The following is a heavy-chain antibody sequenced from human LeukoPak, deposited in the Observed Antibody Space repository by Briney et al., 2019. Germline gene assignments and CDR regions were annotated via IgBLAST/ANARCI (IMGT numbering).Heavy chain of an antibody. D-gene: IGHD5-18*01. CDR2: INHSGST. J-gene: IGHJ2*01. CDR3: ARGVYNYGSDCYFDL. V-gene: IGHV4-34*01. CDR1: GGSFSGYY. Sequence: SETPSLTCAVYGGSFSGYYWSWIRQPPGKGLEWIGEINHSGSTNYNPSLKSRVTISVDTSKNQFSLKLTSVTAADTAVYYCARGVYNYGSDCYFDLWGRGTLVTVSS.